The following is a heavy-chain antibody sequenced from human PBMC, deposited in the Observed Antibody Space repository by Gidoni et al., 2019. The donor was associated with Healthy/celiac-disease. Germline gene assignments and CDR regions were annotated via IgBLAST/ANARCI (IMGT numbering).Heavy chain of an antibody. CDR1: GFTCSSYR. CDR3: ARGGGGSWYGVTY. Sequence: EVQLVESGRGLVQRVGSLRLSCAASGFTCSSYRLTWVRQAPGQGMGWVSYISSSSSTIYYADSVKGRFTISRDNAKNSLYLQMNSLRAEDTAMYYCARGGGGSWYGVTYWGQGTLVTVSS. CDR2: ISSSSSTI. D-gene: IGHD6-13*01. V-gene: IGHV3-48*01. J-gene: IGHJ4*02.